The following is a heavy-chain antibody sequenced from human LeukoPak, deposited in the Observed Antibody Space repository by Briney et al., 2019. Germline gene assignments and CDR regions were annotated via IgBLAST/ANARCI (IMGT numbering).Heavy chain of an antibody. CDR3: ARDYYDSSGYFDFDAFDI. D-gene: IGHD3-22*01. CDR1: GYTFTSYG. CDR2: ISAYNGNT. V-gene: IGHV1-18*01. Sequence: GASVEVSCKASGYTFTSYGISWVRQAPGQGLEWMGWISAYNGNTNYAQKLQGRVTMTTDTSTSTAYMELRSLRSDDTAVYYCARDYYDSSGYFDFDAFDIWGQGTMVTVSS. J-gene: IGHJ3*02.